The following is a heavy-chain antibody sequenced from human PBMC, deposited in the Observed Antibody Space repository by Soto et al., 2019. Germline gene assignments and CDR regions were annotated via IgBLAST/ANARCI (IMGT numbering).Heavy chain of an antibody. CDR2: TYYRSKWYK. J-gene: IGHJ6*02. Sequence: SQTLSLTCAVSGDSVSTNSAAWNWIRQSPSRGLEWLGRTYYRSKWYKDYAVSVKSRININADTSKNQISLRLNSVTPEDTAVYYCARAGPDYYYYGLDVWGQGTTVTVSS. CDR3: ARAGPDYYYYGLDV. CDR1: GDSVSTNSAA. D-gene: IGHD3-10*01. V-gene: IGHV6-1*01.